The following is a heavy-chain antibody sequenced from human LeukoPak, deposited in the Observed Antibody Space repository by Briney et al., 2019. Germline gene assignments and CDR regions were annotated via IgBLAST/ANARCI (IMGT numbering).Heavy chain of an antibody. V-gene: IGHV3-23*01. CDR3: AKDRRNSYGDDAFDI. CDR2: ISGSGGST. J-gene: IGHJ3*02. D-gene: IGHD5-18*01. Sequence: GGSLRLSCAAPGFTFSSYAMSWVRQAPGKGLEWVSAISGSGGSTYCADSVKGRFTISRDNSKNTLYLQMNSLRAEDTAVYYCAKDRRNSYGDDAFDIWGQGTMVTVSS. CDR1: GFTFSSYA.